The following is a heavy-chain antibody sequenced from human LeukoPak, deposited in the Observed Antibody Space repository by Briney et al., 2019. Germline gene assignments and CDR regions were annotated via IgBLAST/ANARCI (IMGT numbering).Heavy chain of an antibody. V-gene: IGHV3-48*01. Sequence: GGSLRLSCAASGFTFSTYSMNWVRQAPGKGLEWVSYISGGSNIIYNADSVRGRFTISRDNAKSSLYLQMNSLRAEDTAVYYCATEGYGSGNNPMGYWGQGTLVTVSS. CDR2: ISGGSNII. J-gene: IGHJ4*02. D-gene: IGHD3-10*01. CDR3: ATEGYGSGNNPMGY. CDR1: GFTFSTYS.